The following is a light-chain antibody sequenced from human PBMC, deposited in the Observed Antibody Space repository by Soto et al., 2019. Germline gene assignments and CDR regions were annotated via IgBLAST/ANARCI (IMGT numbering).Light chain of an antibody. Sequence: DIQLTQSPSFLSASVGDRVTITCRASQGISSSLAWFQQKPGKAPKLLIYAASTLKSGVPSRFSGSGSGTEFTLTISSLQPEDFATYYCQQLNSYPLTFG. J-gene: IGKJ5*01. V-gene: IGKV1-9*01. CDR1: QGISSS. CDR2: AAS. CDR3: QQLNSYPLT.